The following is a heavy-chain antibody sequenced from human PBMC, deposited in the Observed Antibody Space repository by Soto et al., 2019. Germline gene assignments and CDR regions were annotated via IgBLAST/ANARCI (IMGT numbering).Heavy chain of an antibody. J-gene: IGHJ3*02. V-gene: IGHV3-7*03. CDR3: ARAPAKTSGWGDFEI. CDR2: IWPDGSET. D-gene: IGHD2-21*01. Sequence: GGSLRLSCAASGFTFSTFWMTWVRQTPGTGLEWVATIWPDGSETRYVDFVKGRFTISRDNPTNSLYLQMNSLGVEDTAVYYCARAPAKTSGWGDFEIWGHGTMVTVSS. CDR1: GFTFSTFW.